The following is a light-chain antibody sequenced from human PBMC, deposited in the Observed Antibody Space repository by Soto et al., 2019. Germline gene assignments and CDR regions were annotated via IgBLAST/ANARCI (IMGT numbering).Light chain of an antibody. CDR1: SSNIGAGYD. CDR3: QSYDSSLTLRV. J-gene: IGLJ1*01. CDR2: ANT. V-gene: IGLV1-40*01. Sequence: QSVLTQPPSVSGAPGQRVTISCTGSSSNIGAGYDVHWYQQFPGTAPKLLIYANTNRPSGVPDRISGSKSGTSASLAITGLQADDEADYSCQSYDSSLTLRVFGTGTKLTVL.